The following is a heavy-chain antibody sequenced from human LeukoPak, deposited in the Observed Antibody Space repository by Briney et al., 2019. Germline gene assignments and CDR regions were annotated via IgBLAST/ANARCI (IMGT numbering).Heavy chain of an antibody. CDR3: ARDRGSYYEGRYFDY. Sequence: SETLSLTCTVSGGPISSGGYYWSWIRQHPGKGLEWIGYIYYSGSTYYNPSLKSRVTISVDTSKNQFSLKLSSVTAADTAVYYCARDRGSYYEGRYFDYWGQGTLVTVSS. J-gene: IGHJ4*02. V-gene: IGHV4-31*03. CDR2: IYYSGST. D-gene: IGHD1-26*01. CDR1: GGPISSGGYY.